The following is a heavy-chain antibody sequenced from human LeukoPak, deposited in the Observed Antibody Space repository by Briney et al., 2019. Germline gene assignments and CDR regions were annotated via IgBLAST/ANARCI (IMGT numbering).Heavy chain of an antibody. V-gene: IGHV4-61*02. J-gene: IGHJ4*02. Sequence: SQTLSLTCTVSGGSGGSVSSGSYYWSWIRQPAGKGLELIGRIHTGGGTKYNPSLKSRLTISRDTSKNQFSLKLTSVTAADTAVYYCARYCSSSSCYSDAFDYWGPGSLVTVSS. CDR1: GGSGGSVSSGSYY. D-gene: IGHD2-2*01. CDR2: IHTGGGT. CDR3: ARYCSSSSCYSDAFDY.